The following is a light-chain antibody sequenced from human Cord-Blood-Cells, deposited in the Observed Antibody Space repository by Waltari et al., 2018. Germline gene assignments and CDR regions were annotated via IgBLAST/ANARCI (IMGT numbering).Light chain of an antibody. J-gene: IGLJ1*01. V-gene: IGLV2-23*01. CDR2: EGS. Sequence: SALTQPASVSGSPAQSITIPCTGTSSDVGSYNIVSWYQQHPGKAPKLMIYEGSKRPSGVSNRFSGSKSGNTASLTISGLQAEDEADYYCCSYAGSSTYVFGTGTKVTVL. CDR1: SSDVGSYNI. CDR3: CSYAGSSTYV.